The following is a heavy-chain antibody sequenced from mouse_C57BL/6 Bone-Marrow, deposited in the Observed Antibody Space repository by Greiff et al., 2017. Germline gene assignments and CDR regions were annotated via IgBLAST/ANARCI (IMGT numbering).Heavy chain of an antibody. V-gene: IGHV2-9*01. CDR3: AKGGGGAY. CDR2: IWGGGST. J-gene: IGHJ3*01. Sequence: VQVVESGPGLVAPSQSLSITCTVSGFSLTSYGVDWVRQPPGKGLEWLGAIWGGGSTNYNSALMSRLSISKDTSKSEVFLKRNSLQTDDTAMYYCAKGGGGAYWGQGTLVTVSA. CDR1: GFSLTSYG. D-gene: IGHD1-1*02.